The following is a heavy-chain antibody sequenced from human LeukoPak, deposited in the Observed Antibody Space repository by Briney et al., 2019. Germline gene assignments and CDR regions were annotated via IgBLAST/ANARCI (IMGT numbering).Heavy chain of an antibody. Sequence: ASVKVSCKASGYTFTSYGISWVRQAPGQGIEWMGWISAYNGNTNYAQKLQGRVTMTTDTSTSTACMELRSLRSDDTAVYYCARNGVGATKGADYWGQGTLVTVSS. CDR2: ISAYNGNT. V-gene: IGHV1-18*01. CDR1: GYTFTSYG. D-gene: IGHD1-26*01. CDR3: ARNGVGATKGADY. J-gene: IGHJ4*02.